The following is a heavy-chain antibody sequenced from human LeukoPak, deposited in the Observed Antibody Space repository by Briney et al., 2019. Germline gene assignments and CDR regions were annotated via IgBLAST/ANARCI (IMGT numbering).Heavy chain of an antibody. CDR3: ARRSDSGSDDGEDYFDY. Sequence: PSDTLSLTCTVSGGSINSGTLYWGWIRQPPAKGLDGIGSMYYDGSSYYNPSLKSRVTTSVDTSKNQFSLKLTSVTAADTAVYFCARRSDSGSDDGEDYFDYWGQGTLVTVSS. CDR1: GGSINSGTLY. CDR2: MYYDGSS. J-gene: IGHJ4*02. V-gene: IGHV4-39*01. D-gene: IGHD1-26*01.